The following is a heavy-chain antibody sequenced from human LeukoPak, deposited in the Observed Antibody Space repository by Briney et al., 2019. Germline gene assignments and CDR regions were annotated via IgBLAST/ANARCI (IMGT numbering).Heavy chain of an antibody. CDR2: INAGNGNT. Sequence: ASVKVSCKASGYTFTSYAMHWVRQAPGQRLEWMGWINAGNGNTKYSQKFQGRVTITRDTSASTAYMELRSLRSDDTAVYYCARSDEVGAGDVYWGQGTLVTVSS. CDR1: GYTFTSYA. V-gene: IGHV1-3*01. J-gene: IGHJ4*02. D-gene: IGHD1-26*01. CDR3: ARSDEVGAGDVY.